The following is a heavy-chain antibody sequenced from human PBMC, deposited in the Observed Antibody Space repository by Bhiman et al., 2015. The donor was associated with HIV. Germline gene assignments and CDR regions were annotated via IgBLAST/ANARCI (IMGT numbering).Heavy chain of an antibody. CDR2: ISYDASDK. CDR3: ARDQITIFGVVLTYGMDV. Sequence: QVQLVESGGGVVQPGRSLRLSCAASGFTFSSYAMHWVRQAPGKGLEWVAVISYDASDKYYADSVKGRFTISRDNSKNTLYLQMNSLRAEDTAVYYCARDQITIFGVVLTYGMDVWGQGTTVTVSS. V-gene: IGHV3-30-3*01. CDR1: GFTFSSYA. J-gene: IGHJ6*02. D-gene: IGHD3-3*01.